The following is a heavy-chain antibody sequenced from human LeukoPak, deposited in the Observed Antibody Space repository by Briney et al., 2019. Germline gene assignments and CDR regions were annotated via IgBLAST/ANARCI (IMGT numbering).Heavy chain of an antibody. J-gene: IGHJ3*02. CDR2: ISGSGGAT. Sequence: GGSLRLSCAASGFTFNTYGMSWVRQAPGKGLEWVSGISGSGGATYYADSVKGRFTISRDNAKNSLYVQMNSLRAEDTAVYYCARERDGYTHDAFDIWGQGTMVTVSS. D-gene: IGHD5-24*01. V-gene: IGHV3-48*01. CDR3: ARERDGYTHDAFDI. CDR1: GFTFNTYG.